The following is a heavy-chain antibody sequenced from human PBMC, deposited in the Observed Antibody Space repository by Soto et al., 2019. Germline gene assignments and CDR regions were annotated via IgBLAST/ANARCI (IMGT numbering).Heavy chain of an antibody. CDR3: ARYGGGCSGGSCYHSWFDP. Sequence: ASVKVSCKASGYTFTSYYMHWVRQAPGQGLEWMGIINPSGGSTSYAQKFQGRVTMTRDTSTSTVYMELSSLRSEDTAVYYCARYGGGCSGGSCYHSWFDPWGQGTLVTVSS. V-gene: IGHV1-46*01. CDR2: INPSGGST. CDR1: GYTFTSYY. J-gene: IGHJ5*02. D-gene: IGHD2-15*01.